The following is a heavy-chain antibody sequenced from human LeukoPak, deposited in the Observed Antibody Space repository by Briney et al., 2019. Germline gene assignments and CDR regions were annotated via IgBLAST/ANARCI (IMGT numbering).Heavy chain of an antibody. Sequence: PSQTLSLTCTVSGGSISSGGYYWSWIRQHPGKGLEWIGYIYYSGSTYYNPSLKSRVTISVDTSKNQFSLKLSSVTAADTAVYYCARADTAYGDYDYWGQRTLVTVSP. CDR2: IYYSGST. D-gene: IGHD4-17*01. J-gene: IGHJ4*02. CDR3: ARADTAYGDYDY. CDR1: GGSISSGGYY. V-gene: IGHV4-31*03.